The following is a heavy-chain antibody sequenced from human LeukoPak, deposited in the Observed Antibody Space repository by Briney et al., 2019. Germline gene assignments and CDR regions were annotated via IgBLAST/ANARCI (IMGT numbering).Heavy chain of an antibody. V-gene: IGHV3-48*03. Sequence: GGSLRLSCAASGFTFSSYEVNWVRQAPGKGLEWDAYISSSGGTMYYADSVKGRFTISRDNAKNSLYLQMNSLRAEDTAVYYCARELGARDYFDYWGQGTLVTVSS. CDR2: ISSSGGTM. D-gene: IGHD1-26*01. J-gene: IGHJ4*02. CDR3: ARELGARDYFDY. CDR1: GFTFSSYE.